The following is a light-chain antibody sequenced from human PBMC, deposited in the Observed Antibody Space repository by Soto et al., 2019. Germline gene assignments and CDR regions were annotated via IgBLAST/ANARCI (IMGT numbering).Light chain of an antibody. J-gene: IGKJ5*01. CDR1: QSFRGL. V-gene: IGKV3-11*01. CDR3: QQRHMWPIT. Sequence: EVVLTQSPVTLSLSPGERATLSCRASQSFRGLLAWYQQKPGQAPRLLLYDAYNRSTGIPPRFSGSGSGTDFTLTISSLEPEDSAVYYCQQRHMWPITFGQGTRLEMK. CDR2: DAY.